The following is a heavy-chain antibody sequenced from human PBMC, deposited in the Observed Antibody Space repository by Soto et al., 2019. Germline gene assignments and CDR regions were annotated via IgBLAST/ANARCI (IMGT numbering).Heavy chain of an antibody. V-gene: IGHV1-46*01. Sequence: GASVKVSCKASGYTFASYYMHWVRQAPGQGLEWMGIINPSGGSTSYAQKFQGRVTMTRDTSTSTVYMELSSLRSEDTAVYYCARDLVGYCSSTGCYFHYYYYGMDVWGQGTTVTVSS. CDR1: GYTFASYY. D-gene: IGHD2-2*01. CDR3: ARDLVGYCSSTGCYFHYYYYGMDV. CDR2: INPSGGST. J-gene: IGHJ6*02.